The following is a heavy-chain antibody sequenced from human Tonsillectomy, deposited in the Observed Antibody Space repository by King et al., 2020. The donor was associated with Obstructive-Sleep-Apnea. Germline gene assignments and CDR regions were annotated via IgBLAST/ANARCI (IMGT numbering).Heavy chain of an antibody. D-gene: IGHD2-2*01. CDR2: IKQDGSEK. CDR1: GFTFSSYW. V-gene: IGHV3-7*03. J-gene: IGHJ5*02. CDR3: ATSRYCSITSCLGWFDP. Sequence: VQLVQSGGGLVQPGGSLRLSCAASGFTFSSYWMSWVRQAPGKGLEWVANIKQDGSEKYYVDSVKGRFTISRDNAKKSLYLQMNSLRAEDTAVYYCATSRYCSITSCLGWFDPWGQGTLVTVSS.